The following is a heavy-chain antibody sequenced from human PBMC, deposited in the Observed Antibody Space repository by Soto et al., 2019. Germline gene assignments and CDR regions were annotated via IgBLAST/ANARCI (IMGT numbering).Heavy chain of an antibody. CDR2: ISASGGET. J-gene: IGHJ5*02. CDR3: ERSPTATAS. CDR1: GFTFSTSA. V-gene: IGHV3-23*01. D-gene: IGHD1-1*01. Sequence: EAQMLESGGGSVQPGGTLRLSCAASGFTFSTSAVAWVRKSPGKGLEWVSSISASGGETWYADSVKRRFTISRDNTKNTLYLQMNSLRVDETAVYYCERSPTATASCGQGTLVPVAS.